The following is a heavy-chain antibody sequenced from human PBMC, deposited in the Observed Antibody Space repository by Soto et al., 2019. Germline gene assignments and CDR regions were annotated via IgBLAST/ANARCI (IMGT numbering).Heavy chain of an antibody. Sequence: PGGSLRLSCAASGFTFSTYGMHWVRQAPGKGLEWVAVTSFDGSNKYYADSVKGRFTISRDNARNTVSLQMSSLRAEDTALYYCARDNVVVTAYYYYYYGMDVWGQGTTVTVSS. CDR2: TSFDGSNK. J-gene: IGHJ6*02. CDR3: ARDNVVVTAYYYYYYGMDV. D-gene: IGHD2-21*02. V-gene: IGHV3-30*03. CDR1: GFTFSTYG.